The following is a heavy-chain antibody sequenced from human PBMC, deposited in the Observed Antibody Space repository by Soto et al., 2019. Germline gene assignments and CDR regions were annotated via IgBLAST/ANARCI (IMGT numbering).Heavy chain of an antibody. D-gene: IGHD4-17*01. CDR3: ARGAKMTTVITPWFDP. CDR2: IYYSGST. CDR1: GGSISSGGYY. J-gene: IGHJ5*02. V-gene: IGHV4-31*03. Sequence: QVQLQESGPGLVKPSQTLSLTCTVSGGSISSGGYYWSWIRQHPGKGLEWIGYIYYSGSTYYNPSFKSRGTISVDTSKNQFSLKLSSVTAADTAVYYCARGAKMTTVITPWFDPWGQGTLVTVSS.